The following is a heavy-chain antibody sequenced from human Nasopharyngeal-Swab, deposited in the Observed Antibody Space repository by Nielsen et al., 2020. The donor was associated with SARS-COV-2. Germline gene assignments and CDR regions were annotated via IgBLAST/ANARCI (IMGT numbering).Heavy chain of an antibody. CDR2: ISAYNGNT. Sequence: ASVKVSCKASGYTFTSYGISWVRQAPGQGLEWMGWISAYNGNTNYAQKLQGRVTMTTDTSTSTAYMELRSLRSDDTAMYYCARDLPSAQYYDFWSGYFYYYYGMDVWGQGTTVTVSS. D-gene: IGHD3-3*01. J-gene: IGHJ6*02. V-gene: IGHV1-18*01. CDR3: ARDLPSAQYYDFWSGYFYYYYGMDV. CDR1: GYTFTSYG.